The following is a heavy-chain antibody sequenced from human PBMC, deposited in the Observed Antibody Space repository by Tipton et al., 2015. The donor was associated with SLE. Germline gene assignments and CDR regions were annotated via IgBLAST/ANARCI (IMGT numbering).Heavy chain of an antibody. V-gene: IGHV4-59*01. CDR3: ARERERDYFDNSVLDAFDI. Sequence: TLSLTCTVSDVSFSTYYWSWIRQPPGKRLEWSGNIFYSGSTKYNPSLKSRVSISVDTSKNQFSLRLTSVTAADTAVYFCARERERDYFDNSVLDAFDIWGQGTMVTVSS. D-gene: IGHD3-22*01. CDR2: IFYSGST. CDR1: DVSFSTYY. J-gene: IGHJ3*02.